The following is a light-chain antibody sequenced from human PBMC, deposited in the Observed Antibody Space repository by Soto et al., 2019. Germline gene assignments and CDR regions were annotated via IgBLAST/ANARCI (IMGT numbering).Light chain of an antibody. CDR3: QQYNNWPPIT. Sequence: EIVLAQSPGTLSLSPGERATLSCRASQSVTNSFLAWYQQKPGQAPRLLIYGASRRATGIPDRFTGSGSGTDFTLTISSLQSEDFAVYYCQQYNNWPPITFGQGTRLEI. CDR1: QSVTNSF. CDR2: GAS. J-gene: IGKJ5*01. V-gene: IGKV3-20*01.